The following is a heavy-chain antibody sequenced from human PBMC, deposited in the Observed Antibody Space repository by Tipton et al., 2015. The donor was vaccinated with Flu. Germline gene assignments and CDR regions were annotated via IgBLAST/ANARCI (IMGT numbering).Heavy chain of an antibody. CDR1: GASISSTSYF. J-gene: IGHJ3*02. CDR2: INHSGST. Sequence: TLSLTCTVSGASISSTSYFWGWIRQPPGKGLEWVGEINHSGSTNYNPSLKSRVTISVDTSKNQFSLKLTSVTAADTAVYYCAKHCSGGSCSHALDIWGQGTMVTVSS. CDR3: AKHCSGGSCSHALDI. V-gene: IGHV4-39*01. D-gene: IGHD2-15*01.